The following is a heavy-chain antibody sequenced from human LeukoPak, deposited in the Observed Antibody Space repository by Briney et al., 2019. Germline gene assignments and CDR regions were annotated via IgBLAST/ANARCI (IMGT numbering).Heavy chain of an antibody. CDR3: ARPRISSGYIYAYLY. J-gene: IGHJ4*02. D-gene: IGHD5-18*01. CDR1: GYTFTAYY. CDR2: INPNTGDT. Sequence: ASVRVSFKASGYTFTAYYMHWVRQAPGQGLAWMGWINPNTGDTNYAQTFQGRVTMTRDTSINTAYMELSRLRSDDTAVYYCARPRISSGYIYAYLYWGQGTLVTVSS. V-gene: IGHV1-2*02.